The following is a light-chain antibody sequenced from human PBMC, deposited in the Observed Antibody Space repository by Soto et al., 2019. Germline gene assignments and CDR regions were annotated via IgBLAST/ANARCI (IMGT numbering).Light chain of an antibody. Sequence: EVALTQSPGTLSLSPGARATLSCRASQNIANDYLTWYQQKPGQAPRVLIYDASTRATGIPHRFSGSGSGTDFTLTISRLEPEDFAMYYCQQYGSSPWTFGQGTKVEI. CDR1: QNIANDY. CDR2: DAS. J-gene: IGKJ1*01. CDR3: QQYGSSPWT. V-gene: IGKV3-20*01.